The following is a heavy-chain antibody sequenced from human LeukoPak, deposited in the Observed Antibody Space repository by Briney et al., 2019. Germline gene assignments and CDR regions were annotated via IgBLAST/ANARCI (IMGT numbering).Heavy chain of an antibody. CDR1: GFTFNFFS. Sequence: GGSLRLPCAASGFTFNFFSMYWVRQSPGKGLEWVAVISYDATNEYYADSVKGRFTISRDDSKSTLYLQMNSLRAEDTAVYYCVRDFASGSYYNLFDYWGQGTLVTVFS. CDR3: VRDFASGSYYNLFDY. D-gene: IGHD3-10*01. V-gene: IGHV3-30*04. J-gene: IGHJ4*02. CDR2: ISYDATNE.